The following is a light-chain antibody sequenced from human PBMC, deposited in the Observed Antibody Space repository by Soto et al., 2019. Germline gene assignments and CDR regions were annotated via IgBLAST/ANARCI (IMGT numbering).Light chain of an antibody. V-gene: IGKV3-20*01. Sequence: EIVLTQSPGTLSLSPGESATLSCRASQTVSSTYLVWYQQKPGQAPRLLIYGASSRAPGVSDRFSGSGSGTDFTLTISRLEPEDFAVYYCHQCGNSHWTFGQGTKVEIK. CDR2: GAS. CDR3: HQCGNSHWT. CDR1: QTVSSTY. J-gene: IGKJ1*01.